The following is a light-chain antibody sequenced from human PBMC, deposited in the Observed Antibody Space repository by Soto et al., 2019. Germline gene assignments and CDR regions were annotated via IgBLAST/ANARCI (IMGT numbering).Light chain of an antibody. CDR3: QQYGSSSYT. J-gene: IGKJ2*01. V-gene: IGKV3-20*01. CDR1: QSVAGTN. CDR2: GAS. Sequence: EIVLTQSPGTLSLSPGERATLSCRASQSVAGTNLAWYQQKPGQAPRLLIYGASSRPTGIPARFSGGGSGTDFTLTISRLEPEDLAVYYCQQYGSSSYTFGQGTKLEIK.